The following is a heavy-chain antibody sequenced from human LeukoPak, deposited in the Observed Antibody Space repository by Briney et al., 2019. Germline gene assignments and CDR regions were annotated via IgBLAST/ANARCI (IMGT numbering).Heavy chain of an antibody. V-gene: IGHV1-2*02. CDR3: ARVRGQWLVDYYYGMDV. CDR1: GYTFIGYY. J-gene: IGHJ6*02. Sequence: ASVKVSCKASGYTFIGYYMHWVRQAPGQGLEWMGWINPNSGGTNYAQKFQGRVTMTRDTSISTAYMELSRLRSDDTAVYYCARVRGQWLVDYYYGMDVWGRGTTVTVSS. CDR2: INPNSGGT. D-gene: IGHD6-19*01.